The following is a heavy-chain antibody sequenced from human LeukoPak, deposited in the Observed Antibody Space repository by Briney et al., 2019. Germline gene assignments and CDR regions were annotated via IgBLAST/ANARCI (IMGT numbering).Heavy chain of an antibody. CDR3: ASFDSRGSHAFDI. CDR2: IYYSGTT. CDR1: GGSISSYY. Sequence: SETLSLTCTVSGGSISSYYWSWIRQPPGEGLERIAHIYYSGTTNYNPSLKSRVTISIETSKNQFSLKLSSVTAADTAVYYCASFDSRGSHAFDIWGQGTLVTVSS. J-gene: IGHJ3*02. V-gene: IGHV4-59*01. D-gene: IGHD3-22*01.